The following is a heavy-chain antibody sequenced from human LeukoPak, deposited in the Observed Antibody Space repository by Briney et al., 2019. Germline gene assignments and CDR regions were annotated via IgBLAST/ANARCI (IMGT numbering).Heavy chain of an antibody. D-gene: IGHD3-22*01. CDR1: GGSVSSGSYY. Sequence: SETLSLTCTVSGGSVSSGSYYWSWIRQPPGKGLEWIGYIYYSGSTNYNPSLKSRVTISVDTSKNQFSLKLSSVTAADTAVYYCARVRLSLGYYFDYWGQGTLVTVSS. CDR3: ARVRLSLGYYFDY. V-gene: IGHV4-61*01. CDR2: IYYSGST. J-gene: IGHJ4*02.